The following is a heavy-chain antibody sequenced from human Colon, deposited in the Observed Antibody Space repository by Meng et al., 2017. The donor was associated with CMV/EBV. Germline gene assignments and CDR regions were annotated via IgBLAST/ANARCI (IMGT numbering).Heavy chain of an antibody. V-gene: IGHV3-11*05. CDR2: ISPTGSDT. CDR3: VKGHTMINP. D-gene: IGHD3-16*01. CDR1: GFTFSYYY. J-gene: IGHJ5*02. Sequence: VQSGGGLVEPEGSLRLSCAASGFTFSYYYMTWIREAPGKGLEWVSYISPTGSDTNYADSVRGRFTISRDNAKNSLFLQMSSLTAEDTAVYYCVKGHTMINPWGQGTLVTASS.